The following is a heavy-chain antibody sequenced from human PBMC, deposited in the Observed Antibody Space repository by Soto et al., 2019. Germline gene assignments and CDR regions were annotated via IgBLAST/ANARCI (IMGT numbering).Heavy chain of an antibody. D-gene: IGHD3-16*01. CDR1: GYTFPGYY. CDR3: SRAPIWGHSVPPRGPFVY. CDR2: INPNRGGT. V-gene: IGHV1-2*02. J-gene: IGHJ4*02. Sequence: ASVKVSCKASGYTFPGYYLHWVRQAPGQGLAWMGWINPNRGGTNYAPKFQGRVTMTRDTSISTAYMELSRLRSDDTAVYYCSRAPIWGHSVPPRGPFVYWGQGTLVTVSS.